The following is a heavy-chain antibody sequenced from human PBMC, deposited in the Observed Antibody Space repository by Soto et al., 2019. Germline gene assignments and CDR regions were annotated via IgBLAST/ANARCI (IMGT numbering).Heavy chain of an antibody. J-gene: IGHJ4*02. Sequence: GLEWLGRIIPIFNSTKYAQSFQGRVTITADKSTSTASLELSSLRSDDTAVYYCAREGSGKKAGYNALVSLGYWGQGTLVIVSS. D-gene: IGHD6-25*01. V-gene: IGHV1-69*06. CDR3: AREGSGKKAGYNALVSLGY. CDR2: IIPIFNST.